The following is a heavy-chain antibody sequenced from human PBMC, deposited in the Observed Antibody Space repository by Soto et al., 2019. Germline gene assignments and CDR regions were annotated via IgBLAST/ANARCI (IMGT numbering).Heavy chain of an antibody. V-gene: IGHV3-30-3*01. CDR3: ARDYCTNGVCPDYYYGMDV. CDR1: GFTFSSYA. D-gene: IGHD2-8*01. J-gene: IGHJ6*02. CDR2: ISYDGSNK. Sequence: QVQLVESGGGVVQPGRSLRLSCAASGFTFSSYAMHWVRQAPGKGLEWVAVISYDGSNKYYADSVKGRFTISRDNSKNKLYLQMNSLRAEDTAVYYCARDYCTNGVCPDYYYGMDVWGQGTTVTVSS.